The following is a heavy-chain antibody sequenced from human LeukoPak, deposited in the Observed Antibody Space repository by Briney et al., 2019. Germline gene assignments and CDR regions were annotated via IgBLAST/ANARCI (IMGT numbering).Heavy chain of an antibody. Sequence: DPSQTLSLTCTVSGGSISSGGYYWSWIRQHPGKGLEWIGYIYYSGSTYYNPSLKSRVTISVDTSKNQFSLKLSSVTAADTAVYYCAREGFGELSLDYWGQGTLVTVSS. V-gene: IGHV4-31*03. D-gene: IGHD3-10*01. CDR3: AREGFGELSLDY. CDR1: GGSISSGGYY. J-gene: IGHJ4*02. CDR2: IYYSGST.